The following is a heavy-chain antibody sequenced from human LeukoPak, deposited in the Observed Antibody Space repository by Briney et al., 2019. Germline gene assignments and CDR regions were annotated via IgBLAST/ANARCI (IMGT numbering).Heavy chain of an antibody. Sequence: PSETLSLTCTVSGGSISSYYWSWIRQPAGKGLEWIGYIYYSGSTNYNPSLKSRVTISVDTSKNQFSLKLSSVTAADTAVYYCARRRGGPGTLGNWFDPWGQGTLVTVSS. J-gene: IGHJ5*02. CDR3: ARRRGGPGTLGNWFDP. D-gene: IGHD6-13*01. CDR1: GGSISSYY. V-gene: IGHV4-59*08. CDR2: IYYSGST.